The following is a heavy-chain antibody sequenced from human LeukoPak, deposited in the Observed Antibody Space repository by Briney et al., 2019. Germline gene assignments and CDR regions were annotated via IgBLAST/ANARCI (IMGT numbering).Heavy chain of an antibody. CDR3: AIMGASWGFDY. D-gene: IGHD3-16*01. Sequence: ASVKVSCKGSGYNFRDYGIYWVRQAPGQGLEWMGWISAYNGNTKYAENFQGRVTLTTDTPTRTAYMELRSLRSDDTAVYYCAIMGASWGFDYWGQGTLVTVPS. J-gene: IGHJ4*02. V-gene: IGHV1-18*01. CDR2: ISAYNGNT. CDR1: GYNFRDYG.